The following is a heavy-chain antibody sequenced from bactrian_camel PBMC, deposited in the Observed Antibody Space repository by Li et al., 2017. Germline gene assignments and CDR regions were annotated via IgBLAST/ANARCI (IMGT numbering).Heavy chain of an antibody. CDR1: GYTAC. D-gene: IGHD6*01. V-gene: IGHV3S55*01. CDR3: AANPFFSTVKAATVTPTSLIT. Sequence: HVQLVESGGGSVDAGGSLTLSCAASGYTACIGWFRQAPGKEREGVAALGGIGSRDYADSVKGRFTVSKDTANNTLYLQMNDLKPEDAAMYYCAANPFFSTVKAATVTPTSLITGAREPRSPSP. J-gene: IGHJ4*01. CDR2: LGGIGSR.